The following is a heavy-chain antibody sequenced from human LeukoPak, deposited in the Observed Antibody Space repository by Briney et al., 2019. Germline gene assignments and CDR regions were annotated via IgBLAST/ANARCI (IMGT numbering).Heavy chain of an antibody. CDR2: INVSREIT. D-gene: IGHD5-12*01. Sequence: LSLSCTISGFTFSNYAISWVCHAPRQGQDLDSTINVSREITRYADSVKGRFTNSRDNFQDSMYMKMNSLRVEDTAIYYWAKQIVTTIRGYYYYGLDVWGQGTTVTVSS. J-gene: IGHJ6*02. CDR1: GFTFSNYA. V-gene: IGHV3-23*01. CDR3: AKQIVTTIRGYYYYGLDV.